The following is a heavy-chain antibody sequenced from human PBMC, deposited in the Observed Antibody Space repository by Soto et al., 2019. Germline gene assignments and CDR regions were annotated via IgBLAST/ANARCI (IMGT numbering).Heavy chain of an antibody. Sequence: SQTLSFTCAVYAGSLSGYYWSWIRQPPGKGLGWIGEINHSGSTNYNPSLKSRVTISVDTSKNQFSLKLSSVHAADTAVYYCARGLRIPYYGMDVWGQGTTVTVSS. D-gene: IGHD2-15*01. V-gene: IGHV4-34*01. J-gene: IGHJ6*02. CDR1: AGSLSGYY. CDR2: INHSGST. CDR3: ARGLRIPYYGMDV.